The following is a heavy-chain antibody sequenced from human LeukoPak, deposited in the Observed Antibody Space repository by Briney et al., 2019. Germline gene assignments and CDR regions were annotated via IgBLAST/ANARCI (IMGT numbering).Heavy chain of an antibody. J-gene: IGHJ4*02. V-gene: IGHV4-59*08. CDR1: GGSLSSYY. Sequence: SETLSLTCTVSGGSLSSYYWSWVRQPPGKGLEWGGYIYYSGNADSNPSLKSRVTMSVATSRNQFSLKLTSVTAADTAVYYCARHEPLGRGAWDYWGQGILVTVSS. CDR2: IYYSGNA. CDR3: ARHEPLGRGAWDY. D-gene: IGHD1-14*01.